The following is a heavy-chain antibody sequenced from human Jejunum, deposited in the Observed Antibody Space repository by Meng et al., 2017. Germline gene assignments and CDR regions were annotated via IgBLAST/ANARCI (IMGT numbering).Heavy chain of an antibody. CDR3: ARVVGWSRDYYSMDV. CDR1: GVSVSSGSYY. CDR2: IYYSGTT. D-gene: IGHD6-19*01. J-gene: IGHJ6*02. Sequence: SETLSLTCTVSGVSVSSGSYYWSWIRQPPGQGLEYIGYIYYSGTTNYNPSLKSRVTMSVDTSKNHFSLKLTSVTAADTAVYYCARVVGWSRDYYSMDVWGPGTMVTVSS. V-gene: IGHV4-61*03.